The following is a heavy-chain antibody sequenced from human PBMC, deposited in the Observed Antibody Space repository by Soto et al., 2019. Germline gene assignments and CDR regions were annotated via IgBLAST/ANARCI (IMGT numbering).Heavy chain of an antibody. J-gene: IGHJ5*02. D-gene: IGHD2-21*01. CDR2: VYYTGFT. CDR3: ARLPVVVIALGYLDP. V-gene: IGHV4-39*01. CDR1: GDSISSSYY. Sequence: QLQLQESGPGLVKPSETLSLTCTVSGDSISSSYYWGWVRQPPGKGLECIGAVYYTGFTYYNPSLKSRLTISLDTSKNQFSLRLSSVTAADTAIYYCARLPVVVIALGYLDPWGPGNLVTVSS.